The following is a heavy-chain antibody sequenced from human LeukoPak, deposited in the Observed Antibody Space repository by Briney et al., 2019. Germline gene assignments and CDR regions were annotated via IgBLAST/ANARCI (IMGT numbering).Heavy chain of an antibody. D-gene: IGHD1-7*01. CDR3: ARGRRWNYTYYYYYYMDV. Sequence: SETMSLTCAVYGGSFSGYYWSWIRQPPGRGLGWIGEINHSGSTNYNPSLKSRVTISVDTSKNQFSLKLSSVTAADTAVYYCARGRRWNYTYYYYYYMDVWGKGTTVTVSS. CDR2: INHSGST. CDR1: GGSFSGYY. J-gene: IGHJ6*03. V-gene: IGHV4-34*01.